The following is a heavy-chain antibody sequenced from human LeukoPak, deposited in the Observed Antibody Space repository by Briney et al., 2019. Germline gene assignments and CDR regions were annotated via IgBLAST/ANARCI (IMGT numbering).Heavy chain of an antibody. CDR2: ISNSSTSV. J-gene: IGHJ4*02. CDR1: GCTFSTYG. CDR3: ARASRSGYDY. Sequence: PGWSLPLSRLASGCTFSTYGMNWLRQPPCKGLDCVSYISNSSTSVYYADSVKGRFTISRDNSKNSLTLQMNGLRDEDTAVYYCARASRSGYDYWGQGTLVTVSS. V-gene: IGHV3-48*02. D-gene: IGHD3-22*01.